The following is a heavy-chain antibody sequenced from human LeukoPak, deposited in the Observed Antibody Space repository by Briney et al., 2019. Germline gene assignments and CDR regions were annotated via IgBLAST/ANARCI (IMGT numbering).Heavy chain of an antibody. CDR3: AHTLYCSGGSCHDY. Sequence: ESGPTLVKPTQTLTLTCTFSGFSLSTSGVGVAWIRQPPGKALEWLALIYWDDDKRYSPSLKSRITITKDTSKNQVVLTMTNMDPVDTATYYCAHTLYCSGGSCHDYWGQGTLVTVSS. V-gene: IGHV2-5*02. J-gene: IGHJ4*02. CDR2: IYWDDDK. D-gene: IGHD2-15*01. CDR1: GFSLSTSGVG.